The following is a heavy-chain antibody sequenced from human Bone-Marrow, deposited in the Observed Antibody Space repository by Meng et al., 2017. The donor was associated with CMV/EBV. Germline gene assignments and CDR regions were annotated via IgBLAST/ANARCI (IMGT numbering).Heavy chain of an antibody. Sequence: SETLSLTCSVSDDFVSSDTYYWNWIRQPPGKGLEWIGYIYYNGGTNYNPSLKSPVTMSIDTSKKQFSLRLSSVTAADTAVYYCARVGYYYGMDVWGQGTTVTVSS. CDR3: ARVGYYYGMDV. CDR1: DDFVSSDTYY. J-gene: IGHJ6*02. V-gene: IGHV4-61*01. CDR2: IYYNGGT.